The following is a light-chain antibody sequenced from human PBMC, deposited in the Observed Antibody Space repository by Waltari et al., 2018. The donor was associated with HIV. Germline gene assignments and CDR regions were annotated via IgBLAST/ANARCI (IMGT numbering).Light chain of an antibody. CDR2: AVS. CDR1: QSVGYF. J-gene: IGKJ4*01. CDR3: QQRINWPLT. Sequence: EIVLTQSPVTLSLSPGERADLSCRASQSVGYFLAWYQQKPGQAPRLLIYAVSKRAAGTPARFSGSGSKTNLTLTISAREPEDFVVYYCQQRINWPLTFGGGTRVEI. V-gene: IGKV3-11*01.